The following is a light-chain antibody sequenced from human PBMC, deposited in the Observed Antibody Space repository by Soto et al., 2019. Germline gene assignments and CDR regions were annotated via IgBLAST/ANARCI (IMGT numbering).Light chain of an antibody. J-gene: IGKJ1*01. CDR3: LQDYSYPRT. CDR2: AAS. CDR1: QGIGND. Sequence: AIQMTQSPSSLSASVGDRVIVTCRASQGIGNDLAWYQHQAGKPPKLLIYAASTLQSGVPSRFSGSGSATDLTLTIKNLQPGESATYYCLQDYSYPRTCGQGTKVEV. V-gene: IGKV1-6*01.